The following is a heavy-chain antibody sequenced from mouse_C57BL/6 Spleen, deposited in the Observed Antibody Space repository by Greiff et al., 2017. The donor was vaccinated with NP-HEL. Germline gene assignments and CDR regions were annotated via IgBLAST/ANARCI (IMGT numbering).Heavy chain of an antibody. CDR2: IDPSDSYT. J-gene: IGHJ4*01. CDR1: GYTFTSYW. CDR3: AREGGRQGYAMDY. V-gene: IGHV1-50*01. Sequence: QVQLQQSGAELVKPGASVKLSCKASGYTFTSYWMQWVKQRPGQGLEWIGEIDPSDSYTNYNQKFKGKATLTVDTSSSTAYMQLSSLTSEDSAVYYCAREGGRQGYAMDYWGQGTSVTVSS.